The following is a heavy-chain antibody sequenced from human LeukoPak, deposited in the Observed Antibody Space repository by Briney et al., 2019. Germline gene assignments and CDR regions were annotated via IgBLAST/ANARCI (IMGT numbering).Heavy chain of an antibody. V-gene: IGHV3-9*01. CDR1: GFTFDDYA. J-gene: IGHJ4*02. Sequence: GRSLRLSCVASGFTFDDYAMHWVRQAPGKGLEWVSGISWNSGSIRYADSVKGRFTISRDNAKNSLYLEMNSLRAEDTALYYCAKSPDIVATKGGFDYWGQGTLVTVSS. CDR3: AKSPDIVATKGGFDY. D-gene: IGHD5-12*01. CDR2: ISWNSGSI.